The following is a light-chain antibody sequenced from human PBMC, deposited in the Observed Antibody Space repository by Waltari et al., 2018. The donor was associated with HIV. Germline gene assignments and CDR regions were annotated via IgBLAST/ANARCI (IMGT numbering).Light chain of an antibody. CDR3: QQYGGSPLFT. Sequence: EIVLTQSPGTLSLSPGERVTLSCRASQSVGGNSLAWYQQKPAQAPRLLIYGASSRATGGPDRFSGSGSGTDFTLTISRLEPEDFAVYYCQQYGGSPLFTFGPGTKVDIK. J-gene: IGKJ3*01. CDR1: QSVGGNS. V-gene: IGKV3-20*01. CDR2: GAS.